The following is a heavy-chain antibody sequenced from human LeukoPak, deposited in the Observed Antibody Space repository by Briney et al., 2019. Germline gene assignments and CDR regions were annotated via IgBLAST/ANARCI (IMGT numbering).Heavy chain of an antibody. J-gene: IGHJ4*02. CDR1: GFSLSNARMG. D-gene: IGHD3-3*01. CDR3: ARTTYCDFWSGYYNFDY. V-gene: IGHV2-26*01. CDR2: IFSNDEK. Sequence: SGPTLVNPTETLTLTCTVSGFSLSNARMGVSWIRQPPGKALEWLAHIFSNDEKSYSTSLKSRLTISKDTSKSQVVLTMTNMDPVDTATYYCARTTYCDFWSGYYNFDYWGQGTLVTVSS.